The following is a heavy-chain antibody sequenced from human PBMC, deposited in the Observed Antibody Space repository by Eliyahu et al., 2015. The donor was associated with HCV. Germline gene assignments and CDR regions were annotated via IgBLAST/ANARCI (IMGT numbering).Heavy chain of an antibody. CDR2: IGTAGDT. D-gene: IGHD2-2*01. CDR1: GFTFSSYD. Sequence: EVQLVESGGGLVQPGGSLRLSCAASGFTFSSYDMHWVRQATGKGLEWVSAIGTAGDTYYPGSVKGRFTISRENAKNSLYLQMNSLRAGDTAVYYCARALYQLPNYYMDVWGKGTTVTVSS. CDR3: ARALYQLPNYYMDV. J-gene: IGHJ6*03. V-gene: IGHV3-13*01.